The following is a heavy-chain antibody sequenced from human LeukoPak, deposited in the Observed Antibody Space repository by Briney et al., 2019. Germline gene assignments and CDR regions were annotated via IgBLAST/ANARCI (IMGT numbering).Heavy chain of an antibody. J-gene: IGHJ4*02. CDR3: ARAVNTHTYGYYY. CDR2: ISVSVNTM. D-gene: IGHD3-3*01. CDR1: GFSFSTYS. V-gene: IGHV3-48*02. Sequence: GGSLRLSCAASGFSFSTYSMNWVRQAPGKGPEWVSYISVSVNTMYHAESVKGRFTISRDNAKSSLYLQMNSLRDEDTAVYYCARAVNTHTYGYYYWGQGTLVTVSS.